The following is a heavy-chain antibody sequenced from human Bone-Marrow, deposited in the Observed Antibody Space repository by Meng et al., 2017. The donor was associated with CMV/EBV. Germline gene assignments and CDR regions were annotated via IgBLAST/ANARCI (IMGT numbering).Heavy chain of an antibody. CDR3: ARAKDCSSTTCYGDY. J-gene: IGHJ4*02. CDR2: ISSSSYYI. D-gene: IGHD2-2*01. V-gene: IGHV3-21*01. CDR1: GFTFSTYP. Sequence: LSLTCAASGFTFSTYPMIWVRQAPGKGLEWVSSISSSSYYIFYGDSVKGRFTVSRDNAKNSLFLQMNSLRAEDTAVYYCARAKDCSSTTCYGDYWGQGTLVTVSS.